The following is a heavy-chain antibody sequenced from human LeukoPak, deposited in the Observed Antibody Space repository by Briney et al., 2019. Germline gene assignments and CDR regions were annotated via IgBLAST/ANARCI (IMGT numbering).Heavy chain of an antibody. Sequence: SETLSLTCTVSGGSISSYYWSWIRQPPGKGLEWIGYIYYSGSTNYNPSLKSRVTISVDTSKNKFSLKLSSVPAADTAVYYCARAGHYDFWSGYHSKYYYYGMDVWGQGTTVTVSS. CDR3: ARAGHYDFWSGYHSKYYYYGMDV. V-gene: IGHV4-59*01. D-gene: IGHD3-3*01. CDR1: GGSISSYY. CDR2: IYYSGST. J-gene: IGHJ6*02.